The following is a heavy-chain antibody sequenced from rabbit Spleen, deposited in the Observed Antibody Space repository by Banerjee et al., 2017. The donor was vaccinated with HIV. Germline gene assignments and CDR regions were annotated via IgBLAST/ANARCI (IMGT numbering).Heavy chain of an antibody. CDR3: ARDSGTSFSSYGMDL. Sequence: QEQLVESRGGLVKPEGSLKLSCKASGFSFNSGDDMCWVRQAPGKGLEWIACIYAGSSSNTYSATWAKGRFTISKTSSTTVTLQMTSLTAADTATYFCARDSGTSFSSYGMDLWGQGTLVTVS. CDR2: IYAGSSSNT. V-gene: IGHV1S45*01. J-gene: IGHJ6*01. D-gene: IGHD8-1*01. CDR1: GFSFNSGDD.